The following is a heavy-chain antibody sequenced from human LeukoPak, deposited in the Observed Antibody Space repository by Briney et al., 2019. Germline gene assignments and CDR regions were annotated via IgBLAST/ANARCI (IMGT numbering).Heavy chain of an antibody. CDR3: AREESARSGFDY. D-gene: IGHD3-10*01. CDR1: GFTVSSNY. CDR2: IYSGGST. Sequence: GGSLRLSCAASGFTVSSNYMSWARQAPGKGLEWVSVIYSGGSTYYADSVKGRFTISRDNSKNTLYLQMNSLRAEDTAVYYCAREESARSGFDYWGQGTLVTVSS. J-gene: IGHJ4*02. V-gene: IGHV3-53*01.